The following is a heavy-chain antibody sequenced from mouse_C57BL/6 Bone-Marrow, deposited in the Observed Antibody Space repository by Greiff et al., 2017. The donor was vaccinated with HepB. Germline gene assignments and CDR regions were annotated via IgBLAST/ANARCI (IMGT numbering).Heavy chain of an antibody. CDR1: GSSITSGYY. CDR2: ISYDGSN. D-gene: IGHD2-5*01. CDR3: ARGGYSNYVYY. V-gene: IGHV3-6*01. Sequence: DVKLQESGPGLVKPSQSLSLTCSVTGSSITSGYYWNWIRQFPGNKLEWMGYISYDGSNNYNPSLKNRISSTHDTSKNQFFLKLNSVTTEDTATYYCARGGYSNYVYYWGQGTTLTVSS. J-gene: IGHJ2*01.